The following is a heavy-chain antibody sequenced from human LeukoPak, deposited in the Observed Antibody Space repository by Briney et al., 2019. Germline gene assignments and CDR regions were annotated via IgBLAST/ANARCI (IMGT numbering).Heavy chain of an antibody. V-gene: IGHV3-7*03. CDR3: AREFNIAVAGIYTGFDI. Sequence: GGSLRLSCAASGFTFSSYGMHWVRQAPGKGLEWVANIKGDGSEKRYVGSVRGRFTISRDNAKNSLYLQMNSLRADDTAVYYCAREFNIAVAGIYTGFDIWGQGTMVTVSS. J-gene: IGHJ3*02. CDR2: IKGDGSEK. CDR1: GFTFSSYG. D-gene: IGHD6-19*01.